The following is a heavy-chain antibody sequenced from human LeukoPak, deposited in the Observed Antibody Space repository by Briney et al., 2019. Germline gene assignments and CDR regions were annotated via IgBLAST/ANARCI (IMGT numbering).Heavy chain of an antibody. Sequence: GGSLRLSCAASGFTFDDYAMHWVRQAPGKGLEWVSGISWNSGSIGYADSVKGRFTISRDNSKNTLYLQMNSLRAEDTAVYYCAGTYYYDSSGPGGDYWGQGDLVTVSS. D-gene: IGHD3-22*01. CDR1: GFTFDDYA. CDR3: AGTYYYDSSGPGGDY. V-gene: IGHV3-9*01. CDR2: ISWNSGSI. J-gene: IGHJ4*02.